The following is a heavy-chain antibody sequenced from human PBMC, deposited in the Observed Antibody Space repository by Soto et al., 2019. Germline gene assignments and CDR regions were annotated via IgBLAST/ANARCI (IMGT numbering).Heavy chain of an antibody. D-gene: IGHD6-13*01. CDR1: DYTFTSYG. V-gene: IGHV1-18*01. CDR3: ARSGSSWNLREFDY. CDR2: ISVYNGNT. J-gene: IGHJ4*02. Sequence: VASVKVSCKASDYTFTSYGIIWVRQAPGQGLEWIGWISVYNGNTNYAQKFRGRVTMTTDISTTTAYMEMRSLRSDDTAVYYCARSGSSWNLREFDYWGQGTLVTASS.